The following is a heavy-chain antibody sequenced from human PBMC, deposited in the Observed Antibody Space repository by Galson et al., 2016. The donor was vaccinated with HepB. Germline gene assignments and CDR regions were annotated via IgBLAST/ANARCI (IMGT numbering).Heavy chain of an antibody. J-gene: IGHJ3*02. Sequence: SLRLSCAASGFTFSSYSMHWVRQAPGKGLEWVAVISYDGTNKYYEDSVKGRFTISRDNSKNTLYLQMNSLRAEDTAVYYCAKGEILAATHNTAFDIWGQGTMVTVSS. CDR2: ISYDGTNK. V-gene: IGHV3-30*18. CDR1: GFTFSSYS. D-gene: IGHD2-15*01. CDR3: AKGEILAATHNTAFDI.